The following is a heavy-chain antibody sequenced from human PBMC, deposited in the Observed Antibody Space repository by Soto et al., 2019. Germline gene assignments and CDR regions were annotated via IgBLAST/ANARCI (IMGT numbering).Heavy chain of an antibody. Sequence: QVQLVQSGAEVKKPGSSVKVSCKASGGTFSSYAISWVRQAPGHGLEWMGGIIPIFGTANYAQKFQGRVTITADESTSTAYMELSSLRSEDTAVYYCARDLGYYDSSGYSLDYWGQGTLVTVSS. D-gene: IGHD3-22*01. CDR1: GGTFSSYA. CDR3: ARDLGYYDSSGYSLDY. CDR2: IIPIFGTA. J-gene: IGHJ4*02. V-gene: IGHV1-69*12.